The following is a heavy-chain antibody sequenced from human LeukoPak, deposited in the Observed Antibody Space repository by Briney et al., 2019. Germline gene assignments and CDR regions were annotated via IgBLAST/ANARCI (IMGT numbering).Heavy chain of an antibody. CDR1: GYTFTGYY. J-gene: IGHJ4*02. Sequence: ASVKVSCKASGYTFTGYYMHWVRQAPGQGLEWMGWINPNSGGTNYAQKFQGRVTMTRDTSISTAYMELSGLRSDDTAVYYCASPRSSGYYSGDYFDYWGQGTLVTVSS. V-gene: IGHV1-2*02. D-gene: IGHD3-22*01. CDR3: ASPRSSGYYSGDYFDY. CDR2: INPNSGGT.